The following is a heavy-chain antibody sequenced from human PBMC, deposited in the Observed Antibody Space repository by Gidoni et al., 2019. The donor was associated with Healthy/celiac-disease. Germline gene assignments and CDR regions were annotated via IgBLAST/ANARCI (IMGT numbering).Heavy chain of an antibody. D-gene: IGHD1-26*01. V-gene: IGHV3-23*01. J-gene: IGHJ4*02. CDR3: AKATRGVRKEYFDY. CDR1: GFTFSSYA. CDR2: ISGSGGST. Sequence: RLSCAAYGFTFSSYAMSWVRQAPGKGLEWVSAISGSGGSTYYADSVKGRFTISRENSKNKLYLQMNSLRAEDTAVYYGAKATRGVRKEYFDYWGQGTLVTVSS.